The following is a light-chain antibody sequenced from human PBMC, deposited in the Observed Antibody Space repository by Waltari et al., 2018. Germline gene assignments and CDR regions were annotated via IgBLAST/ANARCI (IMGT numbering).Light chain of an antibody. Sequence: QSALTQPASVSGSPGRSIAVSCTGTRSDIGAYNYVSWYQQHPGKAPKLMIYDVSNRPSGVSNRFSGSKSGNTASLTISGLQADDEADYYCSSYTSTSTPVVFGGGTKLTVL. V-gene: IGLV2-14*03. J-gene: IGLJ2*01. CDR1: RSDIGAYNY. CDR2: DVS. CDR3: SSYTSTSTPVV.